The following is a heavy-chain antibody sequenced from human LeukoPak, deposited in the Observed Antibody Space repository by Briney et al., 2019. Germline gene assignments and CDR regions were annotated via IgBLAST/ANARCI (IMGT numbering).Heavy chain of an antibody. CDR3: ARAVSVTTPYFDY. D-gene: IGHD4-17*01. Sequence: ASVKVSCEASGYTFRNYAIHWVRRAAGQALDWMGWVSAYNGKTYYSQKFQGRVTMTTDTSTSTAYMELMGLRSDDSAVYYCARAVSVTTPYFDYWGQGTLVTVSS. CDR1: GYTFRNYA. V-gene: IGHV1-18*04. CDR2: VSAYNGKT. J-gene: IGHJ4*02.